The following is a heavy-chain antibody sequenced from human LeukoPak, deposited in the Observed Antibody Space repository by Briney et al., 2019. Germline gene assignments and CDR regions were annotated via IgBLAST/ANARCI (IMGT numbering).Heavy chain of an antibody. CDR3: ARHGIQLWFPFDY. V-gene: IGHV4-59*08. D-gene: IGHD5-18*01. J-gene: IGHJ4*02. Sequence: PSETLCLTCTVSGGSISSYYWSWIRQPPGKGLEWIGYIYYSGSTNYNPSLKSRVTISVDTSKNQFSLKLSSVTAADTAVYYCARHGIQLWFPFDYWGQGTLVTVSS. CDR2: IYYSGST. CDR1: GGSISSYY.